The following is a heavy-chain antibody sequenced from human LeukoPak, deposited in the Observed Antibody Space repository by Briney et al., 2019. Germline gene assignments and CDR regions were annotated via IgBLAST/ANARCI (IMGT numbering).Heavy chain of an antibody. D-gene: IGHD5-24*01. V-gene: IGHV4-4*07. CDR3: ATGDGYNSFDY. Sequence: SETLSLTCTVSGGSFSSYYWSWIRQPAGKGLEWIGRIYTSGSTNYNSSLKSRVTMSVDTSKNQVSLKLRSVTAADTAVYYCATGDGYNSFDYWGQGTLVTVSS. CDR2: IYTSGST. CDR1: GGSFSSYY. J-gene: IGHJ4*02.